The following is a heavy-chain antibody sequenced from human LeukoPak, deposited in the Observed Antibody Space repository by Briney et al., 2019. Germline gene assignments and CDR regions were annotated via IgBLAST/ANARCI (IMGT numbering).Heavy chain of an antibody. J-gene: IGHJ4*02. CDR3: ARVQLAVAGKPFDY. V-gene: IGHV4-34*01. Sequence: SETLSLTCAVYGGSFSGYYWSWIRQPPGKGLGWIGEINHSGSTNYNPSLKSRVTISVDTSKNQFSLKLSSVTAADTAVYYCARVQLAVAGKPFDYWGQGTLVTVSS. D-gene: IGHD6-19*01. CDR1: GGSFSGYY. CDR2: INHSGST.